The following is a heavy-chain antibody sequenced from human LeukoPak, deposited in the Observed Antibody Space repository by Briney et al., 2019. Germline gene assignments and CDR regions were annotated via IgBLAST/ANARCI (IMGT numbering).Heavy chain of an antibody. CDR3: ARSCGSSSCYHYFDY. Sequence: PSETLSLTCTVSGGSISNYYWSWIRQPPGKGLEWIGYIYYSGSTTYNPSLKSRVTISVDTSKNQFSLKLSSVTAADTAVYYCARSCGSSSCYHYFDYWGQGTLVTVFS. V-gene: IGHV4-59*08. D-gene: IGHD2-2*01. CDR2: IYYSGST. J-gene: IGHJ4*02. CDR1: GGSISNYY.